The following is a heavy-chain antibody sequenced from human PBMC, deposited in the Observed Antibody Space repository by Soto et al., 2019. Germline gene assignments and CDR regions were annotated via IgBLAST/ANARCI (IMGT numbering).Heavy chain of an antibody. CDR2: ITTSGSDM. V-gene: IGHV3-48*03. CDR1: GLPFSTYE. Sequence: GGYLRLSCAGSGLPFSTYEMNWVRQAPGKGLEWIAHITTSGSDMNYADSVKGRFTISRDNTKSSVFLQMNSLRVEDTAIYYCVRERFFYDMTCQDDWGQGTQVTVSS. CDR3: VRERFFYDMTCQDD. D-gene: IGHD3-22*01. J-gene: IGHJ4*02.